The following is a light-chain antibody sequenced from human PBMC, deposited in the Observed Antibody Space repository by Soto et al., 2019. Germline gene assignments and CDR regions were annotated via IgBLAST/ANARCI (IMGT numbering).Light chain of an antibody. V-gene: IGKV3-15*01. CDR1: QNINNN. Sequence: EIVMTQSPATLSESPGERVSLSCRASQNINNNLAWYQQKPGQAPRLLIFGASTRATGIPARFSGSGSGTEFTLTINSLQSEDFAVYYCQQYNNWPPWTFGQGTKVDIK. CDR3: QQYNNWPPWT. J-gene: IGKJ1*01. CDR2: GAS.